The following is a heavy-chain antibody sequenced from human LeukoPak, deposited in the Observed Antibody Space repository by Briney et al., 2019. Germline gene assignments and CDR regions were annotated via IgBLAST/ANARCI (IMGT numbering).Heavy chain of an antibody. CDR3: VRYYDFWTHDAFDI. CDR1: GGSISSGSYY. J-gene: IGHJ3*02. CDR2: IYTSGST. D-gene: IGHD3-3*01. V-gene: IGHV4-61*02. Sequence: SETLSLTCTVSGGSISSGSYYWSWIRQPAGKGLEWIGRIYTSGSTNYNPSLKSRVTISVDTSKNQFSLKLSSVTAADTAVYYCVRYYDFWTHDAFDIWGQGTMVTVSS.